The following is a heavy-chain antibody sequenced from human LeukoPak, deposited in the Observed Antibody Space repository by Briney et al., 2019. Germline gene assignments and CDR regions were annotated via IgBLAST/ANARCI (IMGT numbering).Heavy chain of an antibody. CDR3: ARDQGGGWFGESDSFDI. D-gene: IGHD3-10*01. J-gene: IGHJ3*02. CDR1: GYMFSDYG. Sequence: ASVKVSCKASGYMFSDYGISWVRQAPGQGLEWMGWISAYSGNTNYAQNLKDRVSMTRDTSTSTVYMELRSLRPDDTAVYFCARDQGGGWFGESDSFDIWGQGTRLTVSS. CDR2: ISAYSGNT. V-gene: IGHV1-18*01.